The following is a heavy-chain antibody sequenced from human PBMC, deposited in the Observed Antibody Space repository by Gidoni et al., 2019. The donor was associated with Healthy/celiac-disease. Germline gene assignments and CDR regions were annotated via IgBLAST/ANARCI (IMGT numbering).Heavy chain of an antibody. J-gene: IGHJ6*02. CDR3: ARMDDFWSGYHFNYYYYYGMDV. V-gene: IGHV3-21*01. CDR2: FSSSSSYI. CDR1: GFTFSSYS. Sequence: EVQLVESGGGLVKPGGSLRLSCAASGFTFSSYSMNWVRQAPGKGLEWVSSFSSSSSYIYYADSVKGRFTISRDNSKNSLYLQMNSLRAEDTAVYYCARMDDFWSGYHFNYYYYYGMDVWGQGTTVTVSS. D-gene: IGHD3-3*01.